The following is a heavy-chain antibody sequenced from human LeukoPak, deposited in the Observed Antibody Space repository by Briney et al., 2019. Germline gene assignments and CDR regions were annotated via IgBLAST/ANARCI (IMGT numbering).Heavy chain of an antibody. J-gene: IGHJ4*02. V-gene: IGHV3-48*01. CDR1: GFTFSSYS. Sequence: PGGSLRLSCAASGFTFSSYSMNWVRQAPGKGLEWISYISSDSSTVYFVDSVKGRFTISRDNAKNSLYLQMNSLRAEDTAVYFCARDETYSDFWLWGQGTLVTVSS. CDR2: ISSDSSTV. CDR3: ARDETYSDFWL. D-gene: IGHD3-3*01.